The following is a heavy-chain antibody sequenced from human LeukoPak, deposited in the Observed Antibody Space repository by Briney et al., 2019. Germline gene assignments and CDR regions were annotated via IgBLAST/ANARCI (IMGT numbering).Heavy chain of an antibody. Sequence: GESLKISCKGSGYRFPNHWIGWVRQMPGIGLGWMGIIYPGDSGARYSPSFQGQVTISADKSISTAFLQWSSLKASDTAMYYCARAQGDLTPYDIWGQGTMITVSS. D-gene: IGHD4-23*01. J-gene: IGHJ3*02. CDR2: IYPGDSGA. CDR3: ARAQGDLTPYDI. CDR1: GYRFPNHW. V-gene: IGHV5-51*01.